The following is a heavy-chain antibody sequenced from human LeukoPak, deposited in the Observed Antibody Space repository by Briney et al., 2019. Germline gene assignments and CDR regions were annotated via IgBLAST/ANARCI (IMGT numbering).Heavy chain of an antibody. D-gene: IGHD1-20*01. Sequence: SETLSLTCAVYGGSFSGCYWSWIRQPPGKGLEWIGEINHSGSTYYNPSLKSRVTISVDTSKNQFSLKLSSVTAADTAVYYCAQSPYNWNGIWGQGTMVTVSS. CDR2: INHSGST. V-gene: IGHV4-34*01. J-gene: IGHJ3*02. CDR1: GGSFSGCY. CDR3: AQSPYNWNGI.